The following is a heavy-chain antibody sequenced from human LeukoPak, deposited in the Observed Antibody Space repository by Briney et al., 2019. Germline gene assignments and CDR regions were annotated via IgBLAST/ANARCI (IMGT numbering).Heavy chain of an antibody. V-gene: IGHV3-21*01. CDR3: ARGWDIVLVVYAYMDV. J-gene: IGHJ6*03. D-gene: IGHD2-8*02. Sequence: PGRSLRLSCAASGFTFSSYSMNWVRQAPGKGLEWVSSISSSSSYIYYADSVKGRFTISRDNAKNSLYLQMNSLRAEDTAVYYCARGWDIVLVVYAYMDVWGKGTTVTVSS. CDR2: ISSSSSYI. CDR1: GFTFSSYS.